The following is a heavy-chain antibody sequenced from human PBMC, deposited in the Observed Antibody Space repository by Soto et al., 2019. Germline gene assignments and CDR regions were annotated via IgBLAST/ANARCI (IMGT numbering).Heavy chain of an antibody. D-gene: IGHD1-1*01. CDR1: GASISGFY. J-gene: IGHJ5*02. V-gene: IGHV4-4*07. Sequence: SETLSLTCTVSGASISGFYWSWIRRSAGKGLEWIGRIYATGTTDYNPSLKSRVMMSVDTSKKQFSLKSRSVTAADTAVYYCVRDGTKTLRDWFDPWGQGISVTVSS. CDR2: IYATGTT. CDR3: VRDGTKTLRDWFDP.